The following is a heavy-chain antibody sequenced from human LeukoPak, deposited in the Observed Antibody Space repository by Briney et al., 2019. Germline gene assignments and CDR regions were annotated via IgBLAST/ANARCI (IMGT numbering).Heavy chain of an antibody. CDR1: GFTFSNYW. Sequence: GGSLRLSCAASGFTFSNYWMSWVRQAPGKGLEWVAHINQDGSEKYYVDSVKGRFTIPRDNAKNSLYLQMNSLRAEDTAGYYCARDGGGDIVVAFAFDIWGQGTMVTVSS. V-gene: IGHV3-7*05. D-gene: IGHD2-15*01. J-gene: IGHJ3*02. CDR3: ARDGGGDIVVAFAFDI. CDR2: INQDGSEK.